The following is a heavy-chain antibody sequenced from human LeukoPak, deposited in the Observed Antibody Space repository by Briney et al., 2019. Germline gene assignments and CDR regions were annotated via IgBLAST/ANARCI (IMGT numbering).Heavy chain of an antibody. V-gene: IGHV3-23*01. J-gene: IGHJ4*02. Sequence: GGSLRLSCAASGFTFGNYAMSWVRQAPGKGLEWVSTLSDGGSITYYADSVKGRFTISRDNSKNTLFLQMNSLRAEDTAVYYCAKSRGSGSSMARGVNFDCWGQGTLVTVSS. CDR1: GFTFGNYA. D-gene: IGHD3-10*01. CDR2: LSDGGSIT. CDR3: AKSRGSGSSMARGVNFDC.